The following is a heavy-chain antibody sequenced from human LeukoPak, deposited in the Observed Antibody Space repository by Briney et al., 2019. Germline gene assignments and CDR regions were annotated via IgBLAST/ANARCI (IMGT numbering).Heavy chain of an antibody. V-gene: IGHV3-53*01. CDR1: GFTFSSYS. D-gene: IGHD1-26*01. Sequence: GSLRLSCAASGFTFSSYSMNWVRQAPGKGLEWVSVIYSGGSTYYADSVKGRFTISRDNSKNTLYLQMNSLRAEDTAVYYCARLPTVVGATNWGQGTLVTVSS. J-gene: IGHJ4*02. CDR2: IYSGGST. CDR3: ARLPTVVGATN.